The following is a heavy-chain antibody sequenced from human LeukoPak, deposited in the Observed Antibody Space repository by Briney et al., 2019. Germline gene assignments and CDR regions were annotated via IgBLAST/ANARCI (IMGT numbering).Heavy chain of an antibody. CDR2: INPDGSTT. CDR3: ARGRYGDYH. D-gene: IGHD4-17*01. V-gene: IGHV3-74*01. CDR1: GFTFTSYW. Sequence: GGSLRLSCAASGFTFTSYWMFWVRQAPGKGLVWVSGINPDGSTTTYADSVKGRFTISRENAKSMLYLHMNILRVEDTAVYYCARGRYGDYHWGQGILVTVSS. J-gene: IGHJ4*02.